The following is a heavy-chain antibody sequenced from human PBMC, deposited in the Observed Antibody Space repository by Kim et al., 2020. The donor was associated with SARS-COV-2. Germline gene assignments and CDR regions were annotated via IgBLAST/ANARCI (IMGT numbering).Heavy chain of an antibody. CDR2: IYYSGST. CDR3: ARVTLGVWGPEVGY. CDR1: GGSVSSGSYY. Sequence: SETLSLTCTVSGGSVSSGSYYWSWIRQPPGKGLEWIGYIYYSGSTNYNPSLKSRVTISVDTSKNQFSLKLSSVTAADTAVYYCARVTLGVWGPEVGYWGQGTLVTVSS. J-gene: IGHJ4*02. D-gene: IGHD3-10*01. V-gene: IGHV4-61*01.